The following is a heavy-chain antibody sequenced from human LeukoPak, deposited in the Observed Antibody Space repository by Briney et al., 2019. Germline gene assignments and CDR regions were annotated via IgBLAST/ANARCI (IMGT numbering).Heavy chain of an antibody. D-gene: IGHD1-26*01. Sequence: GGSLRLSCAASGFTFSSYEMNWVRQAPGKGLEWVSYISSSGSPIYYADSVKGRFTISRDNAKNSLYLQMNSLRAEDMALYYCAKDVGVTMNAFDIWGQGTMVTVSS. CDR3: AKDVGVTMNAFDI. V-gene: IGHV3-48*03. CDR1: GFTFSSYE. CDR2: ISSSGSPI. J-gene: IGHJ3*02.